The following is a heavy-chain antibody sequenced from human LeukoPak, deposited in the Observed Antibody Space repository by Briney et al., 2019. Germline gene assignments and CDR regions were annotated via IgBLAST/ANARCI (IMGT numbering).Heavy chain of an antibody. V-gene: IGHV3-30*18. CDR2: ISYDGSNK. CDR3: AKDLGHDSSGYYQVYYYGMDV. D-gene: IGHD3-22*01. CDR1: GFTFSSYG. Sequence: GRSLRLSCAASGFTFSSYGMHWVRQAPGEGLEWVAVISYDGSNKYYADSVKGRFTISRDNSKNTLYLQMNSLRAEDTAVYYCAKDLGHDSSGYYQVYYYGMDVWGQGTTVTVSS. J-gene: IGHJ6*02.